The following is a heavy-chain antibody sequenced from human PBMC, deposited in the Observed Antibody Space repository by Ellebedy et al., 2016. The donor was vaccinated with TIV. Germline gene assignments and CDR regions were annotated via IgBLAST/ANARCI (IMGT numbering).Heavy chain of an antibody. CDR2: VRFSGDT. CDR3: ARVVAGPYWHFDL. J-gene: IGHJ2*01. Sequence: MPSETLSLTCTVSGGSLSPHYWSWIRQAPGKGLEWLGYVRFSGDTDHNPSIYSRVTMSVDTSNDQVSLKMRSVTAADTAVYYCARVVAGPYWHFDLWGRGTLVAVSS. CDR1: GGSLSPHY. V-gene: IGHV4-59*11. D-gene: IGHD6-19*01.